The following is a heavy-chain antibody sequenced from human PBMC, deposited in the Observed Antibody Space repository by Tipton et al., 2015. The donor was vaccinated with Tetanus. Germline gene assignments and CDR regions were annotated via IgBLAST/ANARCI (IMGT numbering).Heavy chain of an antibody. Sequence: TLSLTCNVSGASMSSSSYYWDWIRRPPGKGLEWIGSIYYSGSSYYNPSLESRVTISLDTSKNRFSLKLTSVTAADAAVYYCAGPSTTVTPRAFDVWGQGTMVTVSS. CDR1: GASMSSSSYY. J-gene: IGHJ3*01. CDR3: AGPSTTVTPRAFDV. CDR2: IYYSGSS. V-gene: IGHV4-39*01. D-gene: IGHD4-17*01.